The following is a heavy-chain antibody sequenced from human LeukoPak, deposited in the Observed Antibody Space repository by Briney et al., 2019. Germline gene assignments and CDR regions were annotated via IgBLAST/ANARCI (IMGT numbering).Heavy chain of an antibody. CDR1: GFTFSSYE. J-gene: IGHJ4*02. V-gene: IGHV3-48*03. Sequence: GGSLRLSCAASGFTFSSYEMNWFRRAPGKGLEWVSYISSSGSTIYYADSVKGRFTISRDNAKNSLYLQMNSLRAEDTAVYYCARDSGYGFEYYFDYWGQGTLVTVSS. D-gene: IGHD5-12*01. CDR3: ARDSGYGFEYYFDY. CDR2: ISSSGSTI.